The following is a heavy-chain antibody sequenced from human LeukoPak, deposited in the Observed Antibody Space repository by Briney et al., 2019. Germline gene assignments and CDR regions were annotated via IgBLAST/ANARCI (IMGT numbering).Heavy chain of an antibody. CDR2: IIPIFGTA. J-gene: IGHJ4*02. CDR3: ARDSRELLSFDY. CDR1: GGTFSSYA. V-gene: IGHV1-69*13. Sequence: SVKVSCKASGGTFSSYAISWVRQAPGQGLEWMGGIIPIFGTANYAQKFQGRVTITADESTSTAYMELSSLRSEDTAVYYCARDSRELLSFDYWGQGTLVTVSS. D-gene: IGHD1-26*01.